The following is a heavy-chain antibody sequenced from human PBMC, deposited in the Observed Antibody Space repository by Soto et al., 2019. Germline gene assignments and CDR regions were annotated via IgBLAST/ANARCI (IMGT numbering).Heavy chain of an antibody. J-gene: IGHJ4*02. CDR1: GGTFSTYS. CDR2: IIPIFGTA. Sequence: QVQLVQSGAEVKKPGSSVKVSCKTSGGTFSTYSIVWVRQAPGEGLEWMGGIIPIFGTANYAQKFQDRVTITADKSTNSAVMELSSLQSEDTAMYYCASSSGNNYGVGTNYYFDYWGQGTLVTVSS. CDR3: ASSSGNNYGVGTNYYFDY. V-gene: IGHV1-69*06. D-gene: IGHD1-26*01.